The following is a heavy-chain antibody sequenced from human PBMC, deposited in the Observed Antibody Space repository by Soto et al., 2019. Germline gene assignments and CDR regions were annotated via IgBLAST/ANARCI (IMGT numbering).Heavy chain of an antibody. CDR3: ARELRLYGGWFLFTS. CDR2: IIPIFGTA. Sequence: SVKVSCKASGGTFSSYAISWVRQAPGQGLEWMGGIIPIFGTANYAQKFQGRVTITADESTSTAYMELSSLRSEDTAVYYCARELRLYGGWFLFTSWGQGTLVTVSS. CDR1: GGTFSSYA. D-gene: IGHD6-19*01. V-gene: IGHV1-69*13. J-gene: IGHJ5*02.